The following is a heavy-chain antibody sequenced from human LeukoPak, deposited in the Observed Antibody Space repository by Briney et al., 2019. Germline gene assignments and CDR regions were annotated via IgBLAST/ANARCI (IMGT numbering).Heavy chain of an antibody. V-gene: IGHV3-23*01. J-gene: IGHJ4*02. CDR2: ISTIDGST. D-gene: IGHD1-26*01. CDR1: GFTFSSYG. Sequence: GGTLRLSCAASGFTFSSYGMSWVRQAPGRGLEWVSGISTIDGSTYYADSVKGRFTVSRDNSKNTLYLQMNSLRAEDTAVYYCAKVASGSYYNWPFDYWGQGTLVTVSS. CDR3: AKVASGSYYNWPFDY.